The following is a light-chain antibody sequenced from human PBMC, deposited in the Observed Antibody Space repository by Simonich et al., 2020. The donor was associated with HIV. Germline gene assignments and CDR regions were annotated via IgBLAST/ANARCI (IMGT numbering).Light chain of an antibody. V-gene: IGKV1-12*01. CDR3: QQANSFPRT. J-gene: IGKJ1*01. Sequence: DIQMTQSPSSVSASVGDRVTVTCRASQCISSWLAWYQQKPGKAPKLLIYAASSLPSGVPSRFSGSGSGTNFTLTISSLQPEDFATYYCQQANSFPRTFGQGTKVEIK. CDR2: AAS. CDR1: QCISSW.